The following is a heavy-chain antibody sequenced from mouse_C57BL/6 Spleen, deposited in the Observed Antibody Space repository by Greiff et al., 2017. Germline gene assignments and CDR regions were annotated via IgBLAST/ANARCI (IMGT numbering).Heavy chain of an antibody. D-gene: IGHD4-1*01. J-gene: IGHJ4*01. CDR2: IDPSDSYT. CDR3: ARNRLGRYAMDY. V-gene: IGHV1-50*01. CDR1: GYTFTSYW. Sequence: QVQLQQPGAELVKPGASVKLSCKASGYTFTSYWMQWVKQRPGQGLEWIGEIDPSDSYTNYNQKFKGKATLTVNTSSSTAYMQLSSLTSEDSAVYYCARNRLGRYAMDYGGQGTSVTVSS.